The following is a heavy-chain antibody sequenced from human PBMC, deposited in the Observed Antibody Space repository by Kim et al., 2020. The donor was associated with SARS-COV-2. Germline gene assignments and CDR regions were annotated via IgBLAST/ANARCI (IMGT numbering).Heavy chain of an antibody. Sequence: GGSLRLSCAASGFTFSSYSMNWVRQAPGKGLEWVSSISSSSSYIYYADSVKGRFTISRDNAKNSLYLQMNSLRAEDTAVYYCARVATILDVWNYYFDYWGQGTLVTVSS. CDR3: ARVATILDVWNYYFDY. V-gene: IGHV3-21*01. D-gene: IGHD5-12*01. CDR1: GFTFSSYS. CDR2: ISSSSSYI. J-gene: IGHJ4*02.